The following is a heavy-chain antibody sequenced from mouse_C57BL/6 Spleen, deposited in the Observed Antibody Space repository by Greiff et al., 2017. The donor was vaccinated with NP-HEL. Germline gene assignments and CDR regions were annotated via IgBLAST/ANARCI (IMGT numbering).Heavy chain of an antibody. D-gene: IGHD1-1*01. CDR1: GYTFTSYW. Sequence: QVQLQQPGAELVMPGASVKLSCKASGYTFTSYWMHWVKQRPGQGLEWIGEIDPSDSYTNYNQKFKGKSTLTVDKSSSTAYMQLSSLTSEDSAVYYCARGPDNTGFAYWGQGTLVTVSA. J-gene: IGHJ3*01. CDR2: IDPSDSYT. V-gene: IGHV1-69*01. CDR3: ARGPDNTGFAY.